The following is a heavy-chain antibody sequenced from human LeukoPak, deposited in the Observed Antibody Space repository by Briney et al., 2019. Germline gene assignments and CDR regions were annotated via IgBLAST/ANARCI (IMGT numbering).Heavy chain of an antibody. J-gene: IGHJ3*02. CDR1: VGSNNSYY. V-gene: IGHV4-4*07. CDR3: ARDRGNYDAFDI. D-gene: IGHD3-10*01. Sequence: SETLSLTCTVSVGSNNSYYWSWIRQPAGKGLEWIGRIYTSGSTNYNPSLKSRVTMSVDTSKNQFSPKPSSVTAADTAVYYCARDRGNYDAFDIWGQGTMVSVSS. CDR2: IYTSGST.